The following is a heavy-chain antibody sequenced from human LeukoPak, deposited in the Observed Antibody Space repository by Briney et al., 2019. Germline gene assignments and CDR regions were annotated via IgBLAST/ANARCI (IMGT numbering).Heavy chain of an antibody. CDR1: GYTFTSYD. CDR2: MNPNSGNT. V-gene: IGHV1-8*01. CDR3: ARSYCGGDCYSIYDY. Sequence: ASVKVSCKASGYTFTSYDINWVRQAPGQGLEWMGWMNPNSGNTGYAQKFQGRVTMTRNTSISTAYMELSSLRSEDTAVYYCARSYCGGDCYSIYDYWGQGTLVTVSS. D-gene: IGHD2-21*02. J-gene: IGHJ4*02.